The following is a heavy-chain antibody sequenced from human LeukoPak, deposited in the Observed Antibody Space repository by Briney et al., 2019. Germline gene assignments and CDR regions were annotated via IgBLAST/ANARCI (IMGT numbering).Heavy chain of an antibody. D-gene: IGHD3/OR15-3a*01. J-gene: IGHJ4*02. CDR3: ARQTGSGLFILP. CDR1: GGSISSSSDY. V-gene: IGHV4-39*01. Sequence: SETLSLTCTVSGGSISSSSDYWGWIRQPPGKGLEWIGSIYYSGNTYYNASLKSQVSISIDTSKNQFSLKLTSVTAADTAVYYCARQTGSGLFILPGGQGTLVTVSS. CDR2: IYYSGNT.